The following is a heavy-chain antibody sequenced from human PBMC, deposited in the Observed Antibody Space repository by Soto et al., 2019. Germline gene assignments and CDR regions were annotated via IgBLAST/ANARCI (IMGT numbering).Heavy chain of an antibody. D-gene: IGHD6-13*01. Sequence: SETLSLTCTVSGGSISSGGYYWSWIRLHPGKGLEWIGYIYYSGSTYYNPSLKSRVTISVDTSKNQFSLKLSSVTAADTAVYYCARIVRGSSWYFDYWGQGTLVTVSS. CDR2: IYYSGST. J-gene: IGHJ4*02. CDR1: GGSISSGGYY. CDR3: ARIVRGSSWYFDY. V-gene: IGHV4-31*03.